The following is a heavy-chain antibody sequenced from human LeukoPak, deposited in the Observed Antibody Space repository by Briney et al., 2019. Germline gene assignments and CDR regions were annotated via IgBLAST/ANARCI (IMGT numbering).Heavy chain of an antibody. V-gene: IGHV3-21*01. D-gene: IGHD1-26*01. CDR3: ARGEWELRNFDY. CDR1: GFTFGSYS. Sequence: GGSLRLSCAASGFTFGSYSMNWVRQAPGKGLEWVSSISSSSSYIYYADSVKGRFTISRDNAKNSLYLQMNSLRAEDTAVYYCARGEWELRNFDYWGQGTLVTVSS. CDR2: ISSSSSYI. J-gene: IGHJ4*02.